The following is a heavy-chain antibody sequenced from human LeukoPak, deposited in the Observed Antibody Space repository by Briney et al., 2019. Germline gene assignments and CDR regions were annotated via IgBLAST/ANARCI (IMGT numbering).Heavy chain of an antibody. V-gene: IGHV3-23*01. CDR1: GFTFSSYA. D-gene: IGHD3-16*02. Sequence: GGSLRLSCAASGFTFSSYAMSWVRQAPGKGLEWVSAISGSGGSTYYADSVKGRFTISRDNSKNTLYLQMNSLRAEDTAVYYCAKDRDMITFGGVSVIEGGFDYWGQGTLVTVSS. CDR3: AKDRDMITFGGVSVIEGGFDY. J-gene: IGHJ4*02. CDR2: ISGSGGST.